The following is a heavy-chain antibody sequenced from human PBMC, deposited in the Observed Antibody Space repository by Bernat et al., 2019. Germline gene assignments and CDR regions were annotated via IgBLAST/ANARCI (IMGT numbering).Heavy chain of an antibody. V-gene: IGHV3-33*01. CDR3: ARDNTKYSSSSLGRGFDY. Sequence: QVQLVESGGGLVKPGGSLRLSCAASGFTFSSYGMHWVRQAPGKGLEWVAVIWYDGSNKYYADSVKGRFTISRDNSKNTLYLQMNSLRAEDTAVYYCARDNTKYSSSSLGRGFDYWGQGTLVTVSS. CDR1: GFTFSSYG. CDR2: IWYDGSNK. J-gene: IGHJ4*02. D-gene: IGHD6-6*01.